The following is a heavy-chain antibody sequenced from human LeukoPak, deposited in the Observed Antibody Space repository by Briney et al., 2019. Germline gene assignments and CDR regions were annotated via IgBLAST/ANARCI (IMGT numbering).Heavy chain of an antibody. CDR2: IKPDGTEK. CDR3: VRERAGFDH. V-gene: IGHV3-7*01. J-gene: IGHJ4*02. Sequence: GGSLRLSCAASGFIFSDYWMSWVRQTPGKGLEWVAKIKPDGTEKHYVDSVKGRLTFSRDNAKNSMYLQMNSLRAEDTAMYYCVRERAGFDHWGQGTLVTVSS. CDR1: GFIFSDYW.